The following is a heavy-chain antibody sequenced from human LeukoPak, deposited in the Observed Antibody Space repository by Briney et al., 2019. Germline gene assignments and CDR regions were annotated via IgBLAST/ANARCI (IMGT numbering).Heavy chain of an antibody. D-gene: IGHD6-13*01. CDR2: ILGIP. CDR3: AKVRDPYSSSWYPFDY. V-gene: IGHV1-69*04. Sequence: ILGIPNYAHKFQGRLTITAHKSTSTAYMELNSLRAEDTAVYYCAKVRDPYSSSWYPFDYWGQGTLVTVSS. J-gene: IGHJ4*02.